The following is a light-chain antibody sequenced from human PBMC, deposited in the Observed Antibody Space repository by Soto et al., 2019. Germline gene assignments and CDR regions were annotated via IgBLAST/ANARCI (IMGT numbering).Light chain of an antibody. V-gene: IGLV2-14*03. CDR3: SSYGASSTL. CDR1: SNDIGGYNY. CDR2: DVS. Sequence: QFVLTQPASVSGSPGQSITIPCTGTSNDIGGYNYVSWYQQHPGKVPKLMIFDVSYRPSGISDRFSGSKSGNTASLTISGLQPEDEADYYCSSYGASSTLFGGGTKLTVL. J-gene: IGLJ2*01.